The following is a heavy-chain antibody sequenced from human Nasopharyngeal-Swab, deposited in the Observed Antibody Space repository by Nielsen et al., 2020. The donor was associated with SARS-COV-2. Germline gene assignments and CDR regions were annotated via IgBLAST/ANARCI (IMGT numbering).Heavy chain of an antibody. V-gene: IGHV3-23*01. J-gene: IGHJ5*02. CDR3: AKNPYSSSFYWFDP. CDR1: GFTFSSYA. Sequence: GESLKISCAASGFTFSSYAMSWVRQAPGKGLEWVSVISGSGGSTYYADSVKGQFTISRDNSKNTLSLQMNSLRADDTAVYYCAKNPYSSSFYWFDPWGQGTLVTVSS. D-gene: IGHD6-13*01. CDR2: ISGSGGST.